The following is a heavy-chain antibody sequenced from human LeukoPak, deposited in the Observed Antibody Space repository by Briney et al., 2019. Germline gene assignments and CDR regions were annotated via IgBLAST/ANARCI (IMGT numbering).Heavy chain of an antibody. CDR1: GSITSYY. V-gene: IGHV4-59*01. Sequence: PSETLSLTCTVSGSITSYYWSWIRLPPGKGLQWIGYVYYPGNTNYNPSLKSRVTMSVDMSKNHVSLRLTSVTAADTAVYFCARAPRDPYNPLDFWGQGTLVTVSS. CDR2: VYYPGNT. CDR3: ARAPRDPYNPLDF. D-gene: IGHD5-24*01. J-gene: IGHJ4*02.